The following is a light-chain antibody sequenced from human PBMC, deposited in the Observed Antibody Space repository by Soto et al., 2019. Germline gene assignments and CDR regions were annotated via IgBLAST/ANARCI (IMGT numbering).Light chain of an antibody. CDR2: EVF. J-gene: IGLJ2*01. Sequence: QSALTQPASVSGSLGQSITISCTGTNSDIGVYNYVSWYQQHPGKAPRLIIYEVFNRPSGIPHRFSGSKSGNTASLTISGLLTEDEADYYCSSYTTSTTVPFGGGTKLTVL. V-gene: IGLV2-14*01. CDR3: SSYTTSTTVP. CDR1: NSDIGVYNY.